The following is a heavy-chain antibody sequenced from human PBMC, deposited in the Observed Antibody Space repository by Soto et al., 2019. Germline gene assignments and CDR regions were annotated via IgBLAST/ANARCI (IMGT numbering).Heavy chain of an antibody. J-gene: IGHJ5*02. D-gene: IGHD3-10*01. CDR3: ARDRAANYYGSGPFDP. Sequence: QVQLVESGGGVVQPGRSLRLSCAASGFTFSSYAMHWVRQAPGKGLEWVAVISYDGSNKYYADSVKGRFTISRDNSKNALYLQMTSRRAEDTAVYYCARDRAANYYGSGPFDPWGQGTLVTVSS. V-gene: IGHV3-30-3*01. CDR1: GFTFSSYA. CDR2: ISYDGSNK.